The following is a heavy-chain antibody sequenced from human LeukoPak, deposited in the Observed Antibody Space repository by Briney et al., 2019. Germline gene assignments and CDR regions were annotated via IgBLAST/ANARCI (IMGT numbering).Heavy chain of an antibody. Sequence: GSSVKVSCKVAVHSLTKLSLHWVRQAPGKGLEGMVGFDPKDRESIYAQKFKARVTLTEDTSTDTAYMELSSLRPDDTALYNCAVRFVWHGFDVWGQGTTVTVSS. CDR1: VHSLTKLS. D-gene: IGHD2-8*01. V-gene: IGHV1-24*01. J-gene: IGHJ6*02. CDR3: AVRFVWHGFDV. CDR2: FDPKDRES.